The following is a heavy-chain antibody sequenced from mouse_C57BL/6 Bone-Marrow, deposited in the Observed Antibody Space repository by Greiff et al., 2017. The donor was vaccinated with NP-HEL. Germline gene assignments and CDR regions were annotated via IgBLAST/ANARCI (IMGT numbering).Heavy chain of an antibody. CDR2: IYPGDGDT. CDR1: GYAFSSSW. V-gene: IGHV1-82*01. Sequence: QVQLQQSGPELVKPGASVKISCKASGYAFSSSWMNWVKQRPGKGLEWIGRIYPGDGDTNYNGKFKGKATLTADKSSSTAYIQLSSLTSEDSAVYFCACSEISYAMDYWGQGTSVTVSS. CDR3: ACSEISYAMDY. J-gene: IGHJ4*01.